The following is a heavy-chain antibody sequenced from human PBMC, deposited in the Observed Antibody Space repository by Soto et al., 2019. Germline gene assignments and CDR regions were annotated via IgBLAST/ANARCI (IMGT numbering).Heavy chain of an antibody. Sequence: QVQLQESGPGLVKPSETLSLTCTVSGDSISGYYWSWIRQPPGKGLEWIGFIYYSGNTDYNPSLKSRVSISVDTSNNQFSLKLSSVTAADSAVYYCVRKYSGSGYFQHWGQGTLVTVFS. CDR1: GDSISGYY. V-gene: IGHV4-59*01. CDR3: VRKYSGSGYFQH. D-gene: IGHD3-10*01. J-gene: IGHJ1*01. CDR2: IYYSGNT.